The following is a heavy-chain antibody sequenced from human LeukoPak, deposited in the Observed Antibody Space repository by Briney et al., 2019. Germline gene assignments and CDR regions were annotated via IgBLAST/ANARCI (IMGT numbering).Heavy chain of an antibody. V-gene: IGHV3-49*04. D-gene: IGHD3-10*01. CDR2: IRRKAYGGAT. CDR1: GFTYGDYA. CDR3: ASGVLRFGELSYFDY. Sequence: GGTLRLFCTASGFTYGDYAMRWVRQAWGKVLELGGFIRRKAYGGATEYAATVKGRFSISRDDSKSIAYLQMYSLQTEDTAVYYCASGVLRFGELSYFDYWGQGTLVTVSS. J-gene: IGHJ4*02.